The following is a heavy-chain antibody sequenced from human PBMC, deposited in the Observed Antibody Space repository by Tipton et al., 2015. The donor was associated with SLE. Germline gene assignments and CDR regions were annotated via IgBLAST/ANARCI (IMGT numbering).Heavy chain of an antibody. Sequence: GLVKPSETLSLTCAVYGESFSGYYWSWIRQPPGKGLEWIGEINHSGSTNYNPSLKSRVTISVDTSKNQFSLKLSSVTAADTAVYFCARRSLSAVPKWGQGTLVTVSS. J-gene: IGHJ4*02. CDR2: INHSGST. CDR3: ARRSLSAVPK. V-gene: IGHV4-34*01. CDR1: GESFSGYY. D-gene: IGHD6-13*01.